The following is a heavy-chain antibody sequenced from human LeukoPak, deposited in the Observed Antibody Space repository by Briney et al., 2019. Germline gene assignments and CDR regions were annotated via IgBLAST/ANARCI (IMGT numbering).Heavy chain of an antibody. D-gene: IGHD4-17*01. CDR1: GFTFSGYA. J-gene: IGHJ4*02. CDR3: AKGRGTTVTSAANY. Sequence: GGSLRLSCAASGFTFSGYAMSWVRQAPGKGLEWVSSISGSNDNTYYADSVKDRFTISRDNSKNTLSLQMNSLRAEDTAVYYCAKGRGTTVTSAANYRGQGTLVTVSS. CDR2: ISGSNDNT. V-gene: IGHV3-23*01.